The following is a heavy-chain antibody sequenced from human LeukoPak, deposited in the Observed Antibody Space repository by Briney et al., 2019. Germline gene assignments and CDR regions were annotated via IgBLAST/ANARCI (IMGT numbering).Heavy chain of an antibody. CDR3: ARGRVMNDYGGNILEY. CDR2: TNPIVGAT. CDR1: GGTFSRYS. J-gene: IGHJ4*02. Sequence: SVKVSYKASGGTFSRYSISWVRQAPGQGLEWMGGTNPIVGATYYAQKFQGRVTISRDESTSTANMELSSLRPDDTAVYYCARGRVMNDYGGNILEYGGQGTLVTVSS. D-gene: IGHD4-23*01. V-gene: IGHV1-69*13.